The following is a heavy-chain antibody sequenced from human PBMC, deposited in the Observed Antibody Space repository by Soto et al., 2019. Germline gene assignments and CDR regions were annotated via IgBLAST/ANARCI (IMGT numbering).Heavy chain of an antibody. V-gene: IGHV1-2*04. D-gene: IGHD6-13*01. CDR2: INPNSGGT. Sequence: ASVKVSCKASGYTFTGYYMHWVRQAPGQGLEWMGWINPNSGGTNYAQKFQGWVTMTRDTSISTAYMELSRLRSDDTAVYYCARGISSRGYPRSYYYSMDVWGQGTTVTVSS. CDR3: ARGISSRGYPRSYYYSMDV. CDR1: GYTFTGYY. J-gene: IGHJ6*02.